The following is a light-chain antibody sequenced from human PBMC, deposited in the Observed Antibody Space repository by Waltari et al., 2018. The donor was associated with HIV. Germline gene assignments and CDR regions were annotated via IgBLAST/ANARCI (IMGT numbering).Light chain of an antibody. CDR1: RSNIGTTP. V-gene: IGLV1-44*01. CDR2: DNN. Sequence: QSVLTQPPSASVAPGHRVIISCSGSRSNIGTTPIIWYQHLPGTAPRLLIDDNNQRPSGVPDRFSGSKSGTSGSLAISGLQSEDETDYYCATWDDTQNGWVFGAGTKLTVL. CDR3: ATWDDTQNGWV. J-gene: IGLJ3*02.